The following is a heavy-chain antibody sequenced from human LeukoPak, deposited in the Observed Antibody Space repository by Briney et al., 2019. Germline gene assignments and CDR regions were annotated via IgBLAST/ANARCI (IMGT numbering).Heavy chain of an antibody. CDR2: INSDGSST. CDR1: GFTFSSYW. J-gene: IGHJ6*04. Sequence: PGGSLRLSCAASGFTFSSYWMHWVRKAPGKGLVRVSRINSDGSSTSYADSVKGRFTISRDSAKNTLYLQMSSLRAEDTAVYYCARDPGYGMDVWGEGPTVTVSS. V-gene: IGHV3-74*01. CDR3: ARDPGYGMDV.